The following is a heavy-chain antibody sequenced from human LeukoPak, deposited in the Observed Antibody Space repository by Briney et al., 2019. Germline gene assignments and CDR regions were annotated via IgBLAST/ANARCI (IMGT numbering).Heavy chain of an antibody. D-gene: IGHD5-24*01. CDR3: ARDNYP. CDR1: GFTFSNYW. V-gene: IGHV3-48*01. CDR2: ISSSSSTI. J-gene: IGHJ3*01. Sequence: GGSLRLSCEASGFTFSNYWMSWVRQTPGKGLEWVSYISSSSSTIYYADSVKGRFTISRDNAKNSLYLQMNSLRAEDTAVYYCARDNYPWGQGTMVTVSS.